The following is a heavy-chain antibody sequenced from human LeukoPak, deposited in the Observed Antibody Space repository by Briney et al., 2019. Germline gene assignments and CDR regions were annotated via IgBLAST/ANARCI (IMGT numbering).Heavy chain of an antibody. J-gene: IGHJ6*02. CDR2: INAGNGNT. CDR1: GYTFTSYA. V-gene: IGHV1-3*01. Sequence: ASVKVSCKASGYTFTSYAMHWVRQAPGQRLEWMGWINAGNGNTKYSQKFQGRVTITRDTSASTAYMELSSLRSEDTAVYYCARVTMLRGVIGTNGMDVWGQGTTVTVSS. CDR3: ARVTMLRGVIGTNGMDV. D-gene: IGHD3-10*01.